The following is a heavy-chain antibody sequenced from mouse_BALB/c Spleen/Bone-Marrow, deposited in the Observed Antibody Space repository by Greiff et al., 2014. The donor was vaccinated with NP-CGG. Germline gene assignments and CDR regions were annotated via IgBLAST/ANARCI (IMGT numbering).Heavy chain of an antibody. V-gene: IGHV1-15*01. CDR2: IHPGSGGT. J-gene: IGHJ2*01. CDR1: GFTFTDYE. Sequence: VNVVESGAELVRPGASVKLSCKALGFTFTDYEMHWVKQTPVHGLEWIGTIHPGSGGTAYNQRFKGKATLTADKSSSTAYMELSSLTSEDSAVYYCTREKVGDFDYWGQGTTLTVSS. CDR3: TREKVGDFDY.